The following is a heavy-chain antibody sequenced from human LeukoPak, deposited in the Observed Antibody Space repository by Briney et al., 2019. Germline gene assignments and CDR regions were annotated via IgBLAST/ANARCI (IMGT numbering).Heavy chain of an antibody. D-gene: IGHD3-10*01. J-gene: IGHJ4*02. CDR2: IYTSGST. Sequence: SEPLSLTCAVSGAAITSYYWSWIRQPAGKGLEWIGRIYTSGSTNYNPSLKSRVTMSIDTSKNQFSLKLSSVTAADTAVYYCARGSRSREGGLLYVYWGQGTLVTVSS. CDR3: ARGSRSREGGLLYVY. V-gene: IGHV4-59*10. CDR1: GAAITSYY.